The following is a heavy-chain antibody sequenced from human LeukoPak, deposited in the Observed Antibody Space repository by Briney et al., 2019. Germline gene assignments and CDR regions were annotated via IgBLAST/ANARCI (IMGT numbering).Heavy chain of an antibody. J-gene: IGHJ4*02. CDR1: GFTFSSYS. D-gene: IGHD3-9*01. V-gene: IGHV3-21*01. CDR2: ISSSSSYI. CDR3: ARGGTYYDILTGYYPPLWY. Sequence: GGSLRLSCAASGFTFSSYSMNWVRQAPGKGLEWVSSISSSSSYIYYADSVKGRFTISRDNAKNSLYLQMNSLRAEDTAVYYCARGGTYYDILTGYYPPLWYWGQRTLVTVSS.